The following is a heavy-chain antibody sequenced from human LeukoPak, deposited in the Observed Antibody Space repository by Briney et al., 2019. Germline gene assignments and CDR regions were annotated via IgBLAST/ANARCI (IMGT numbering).Heavy chain of an antibody. J-gene: IGHJ4*02. CDR3: ARGTYYYEF. CDR1: KFTFSDYY. V-gene: IGHV3-7*04. D-gene: IGHD3/OR15-3a*01. CDR2: MNQFGTEI. Sequence: SGGSLRLSCAASKFTFSDYYMTWVRQAPGKGPEWVAYMNQFGTEIKYLDSVKGRFTISRDNAKNSLYLWMTSLTADDTAVYYCARGTYYYEFWGQGTLVTVSS.